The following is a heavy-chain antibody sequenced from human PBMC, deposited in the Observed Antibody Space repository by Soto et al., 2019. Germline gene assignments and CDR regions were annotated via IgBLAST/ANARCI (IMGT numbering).Heavy chain of an antibody. CDR3: ARNYDFWSGYQYYFDY. CDR1: GYTFTSYG. D-gene: IGHD3-3*01. CDR2: ISAYNGNT. V-gene: IGHV1-18*01. J-gene: IGHJ4*02. Sequence: ASVKVSCKASGYTFTSYGISWVRQAPGQGLEWMGWISAYNGNTNYAQKLQGRVTMTTDTSASTAYMELSSLRSEDTAVYYCARNYDFWSGYQYYFDYWGQGTLVTVSS.